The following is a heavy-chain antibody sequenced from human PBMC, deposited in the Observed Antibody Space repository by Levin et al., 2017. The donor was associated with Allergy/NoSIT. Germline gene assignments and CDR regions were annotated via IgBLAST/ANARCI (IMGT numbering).Heavy chain of an antibody. J-gene: IGHJ3*02. CDR1: GGTFSSYA. D-gene: IGHD3-9*01. V-gene: IGHV1-69*13. Sequence: SVKVSCKASGGTFSSYAISWVRQAPGQGLEWMGGIIPIFGTANYAQKFQGRVTITADESTSTAYMELSSLRSEDTAVYYCARGSRPILVLRYFDWLLGEAFDIWGQGTMVTVSS. CDR3: ARGSRPILVLRYFDWLLGEAFDI. CDR2: IIPIFGTA.